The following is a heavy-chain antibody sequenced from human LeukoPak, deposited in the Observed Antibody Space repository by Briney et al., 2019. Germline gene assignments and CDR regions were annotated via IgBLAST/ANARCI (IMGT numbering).Heavy chain of an antibody. CDR1: GFIFNSYW. CDR2: INQDGSEK. J-gene: IGHJ4*02. D-gene: IGHD2-2*01. V-gene: IGHV3-7*01. Sequence: GGSLRLSCAASGFIFNSYWMTWVRRTPGKGLEWVANINQDGSEKHYVDSVKGRFTISRDNAKNSLYLQLNSLRAEDAGFYYCGRGYARGFWGQGTLVTVSS. CDR3: GRGYARGF.